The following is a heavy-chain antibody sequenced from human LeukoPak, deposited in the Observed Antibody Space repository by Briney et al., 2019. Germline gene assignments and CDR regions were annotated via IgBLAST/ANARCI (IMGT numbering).Heavy chain of an antibody. V-gene: IGHV4-30-2*01. D-gene: IGHD4-23*01. Sequence: SETLSLTCAVSGGSVSSGRYYWTWIRQPPGKGLEWIGYIYPSGTTYYNLSLKSRVTISVDMSKNQFSLRLSSVTAADTAVYYCARGVRWSPGYFDLWGRGTLVTVSS. CDR1: GGSVSSGRYY. J-gene: IGHJ2*01. CDR3: ARGVRWSPGYFDL. CDR2: IYPSGTT.